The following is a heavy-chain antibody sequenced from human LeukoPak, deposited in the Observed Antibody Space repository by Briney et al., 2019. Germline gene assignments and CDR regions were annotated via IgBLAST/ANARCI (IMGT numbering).Heavy chain of an antibody. CDR2: IIPILGIA. V-gene: IGHV1-69*04. CDR3: ARGCSSTSCSSDT. CDR1: GYTFTGYY. D-gene: IGHD2-2*01. J-gene: IGHJ4*02. Sequence: ASVKVSCKASGYTFTGYYMHWVRQAPGQGLEWMGRIIPILGIANYAQKFQGRVTITADKSTSTAYMELSSLRSEDTAVYYCARGCSSTSCSSDTWGQGTLVTVSS.